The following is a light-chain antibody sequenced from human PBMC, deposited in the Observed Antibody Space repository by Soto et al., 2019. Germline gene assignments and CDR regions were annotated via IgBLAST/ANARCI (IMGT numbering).Light chain of an antibody. V-gene: IGKV1-6*01. CDR3: LQDYIYPYT. CDR2: GTS. CDR1: QDIRND. J-gene: IGKJ2*01. Sequence: AIQMTQSPSSLSVSVGDRITITCRASQDIRNDLGWYQQKPGKAPKLLIYGTSNLQSGVPSRFSGSGSGPDFTLTISSLQPEDFATYYCLQDYIYPYTFGQGTKLEIK.